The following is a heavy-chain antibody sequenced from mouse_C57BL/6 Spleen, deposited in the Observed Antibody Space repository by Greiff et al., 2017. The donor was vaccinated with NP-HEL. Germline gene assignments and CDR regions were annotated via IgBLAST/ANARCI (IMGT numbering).Heavy chain of an antibody. CDR2: IYPGSGST. Sequence: VQLQQPGAELVKPGASVKMSCKASGYTFTSYWITWVKQRPGQGLEWIGDIYPGSGSTNYNEKFKSKATLTVDTSSSTAYMQLSSLTSEDSAVYYCARERDGYYRFAYWGQGTLVTVSA. J-gene: IGHJ3*01. CDR1: GYTFTSYW. V-gene: IGHV1-55*01. D-gene: IGHD2-3*01. CDR3: ARERDGYYRFAY.